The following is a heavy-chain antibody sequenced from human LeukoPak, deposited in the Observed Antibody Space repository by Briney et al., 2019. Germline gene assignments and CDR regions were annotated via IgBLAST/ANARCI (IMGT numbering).Heavy chain of an antibody. J-gene: IGHJ4*02. CDR3: ARDRGSYGGNSFFDY. D-gene: IGHD4-23*01. CDR1: GGTFSSCA. Sequence: SVKVSCKASGGTFSSCAISWVRQAPGQGLEWMGGIIPIFGTANYARKFQGRVTITTDESTSTAYMELSSLRSEDTAVYYCARDRGSYGGNSFFDYWGQGTLVTVSS. CDR2: IIPIFGTA. V-gene: IGHV1-69*05.